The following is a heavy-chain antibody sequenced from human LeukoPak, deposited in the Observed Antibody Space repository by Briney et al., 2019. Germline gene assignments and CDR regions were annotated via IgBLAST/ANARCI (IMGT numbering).Heavy chain of an antibody. V-gene: IGHV4-39*01. CDR2: VYYNGIT. J-gene: IGHJ4*02. D-gene: IGHD3-22*01. CDR1: GDSINSNSFY. CDR3: ARGHYYDSSGYYLPFEY. Sequence: PSETLSLTCTVSGDSINSNSFYWGWIRQPPGKGLQWLGSVYYNGITYYNPSLKSRVTISVDTSKNQFSLKLTSVTAADTAVYYCARGHYYDSSGYYLPFEYWGQGTLVTVSS.